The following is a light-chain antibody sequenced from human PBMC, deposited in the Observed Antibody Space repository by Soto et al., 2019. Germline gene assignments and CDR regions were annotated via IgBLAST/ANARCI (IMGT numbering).Light chain of an antibody. CDR2: AAS. CDR3: QQSDSFPRT. CDR1: ESIDNW. J-gene: IGKJ3*01. Sequence: DIQMTKSPSTLSASVGDTVTITCRASESIDNWLAWYQQKPGKAPKLLIFAASTLVRGVPSRFSGRGSGTEFTLTISSLQADDYATYYCQQSDSFPRTFGPGTTVDIK. V-gene: IGKV1-5*01.